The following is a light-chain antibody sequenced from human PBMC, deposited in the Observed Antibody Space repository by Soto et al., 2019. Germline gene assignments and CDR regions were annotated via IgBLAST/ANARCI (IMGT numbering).Light chain of an antibody. CDR1: QGISSY. J-gene: IGKJ4*01. CDR2: AAS. CDR3: QQLNSYPT. V-gene: IGKV1-9*01. Sequence: DIQLTQSPSFLSASVGDRVTITCRASQGISSYLAWYQQKPGKAPKLLIYAASTLQRWVPSRFSGSGSGTEFPLTISSLQPEDFTTYYCQQLNSYPTFGGGTKVEIK.